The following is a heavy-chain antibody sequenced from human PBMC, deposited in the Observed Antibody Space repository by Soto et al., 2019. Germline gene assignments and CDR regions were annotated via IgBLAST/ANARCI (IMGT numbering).Heavy chain of an antibody. CDR3: ARHTWTITGTTINWFDP. CDR2: IYYSGST. D-gene: IGHD1-7*01. V-gene: IGHV4-34*01. J-gene: IGHJ5*02. Sequence: PSETLSLTCAVYGGSFSGYYWSWIRQPPGKGLEWIGSIYYSGSTYYNPFLKSRVTISVDTSKNQFSLKLSSVTAADTAVYYCARHTWTITGTTINWFDPWGQATLVTVSS. CDR1: GGSFSGYY.